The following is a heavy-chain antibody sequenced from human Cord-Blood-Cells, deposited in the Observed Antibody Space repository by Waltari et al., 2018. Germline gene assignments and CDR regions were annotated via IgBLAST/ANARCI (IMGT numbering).Heavy chain of an antibody. CDR2: IKQDGSDK. CDR1: GFTFRSYW. D-gene: IGHD3-3*01. V-gene: IGHV3-7*01. CDR3: GGYDFWSGYYTDDY. Sequence: EVQLVESGGGLVQPGGSLRLSCAASGFTFRSYWMSWVRQAPGKGLEGVANIKQDGSDKYYVDSVKGRFTISRDNAKNSLYLQMNSLRAEDTAVYYCGGYDFWSGYYTDDYWGQGTLVTVSS. J-gene: IGHJ4*02.